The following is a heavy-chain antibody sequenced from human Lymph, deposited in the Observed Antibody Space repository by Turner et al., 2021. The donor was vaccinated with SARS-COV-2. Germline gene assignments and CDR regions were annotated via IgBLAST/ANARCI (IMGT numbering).Heavy chain of an antibody. CDR3: ARYIPTTADYFDY. J-gene: IGHJ4*02. CDR2: ISSSSIYI. Sequence: EVQLVESGGGLVKPGGSLRLSCAASGFTFSTYSMNWVRQAPGKGLECISSISSSSIYIYYADSVKGRFTISRDDAKNSLYLQMNSLRAEDTAVYYCARYIPTTADYFDYWGQGTLVTVSS. V-gene: IGHV3-21*01. D-gene: IGHD4-17*01. CDR1: GFTFSTYS.